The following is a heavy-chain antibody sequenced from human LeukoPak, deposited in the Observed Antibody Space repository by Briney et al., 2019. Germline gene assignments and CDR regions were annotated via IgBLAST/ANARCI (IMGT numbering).Heavy chain of an antibody. J-gene: IGHJ5*02. Sequence: GGSLRLSCAASGFTFSDYAMTWVRQAPGKELQWVSGISGSGASTYYGDSVKGRFIISRDNSKNTLYLQIDSLRAEDTAVYYCAKGASSGWLLYWFDPWGQGTLVTVSS. D-gene: IGHD6-19*01. CDR1: GFTFSDYA. CDR2: ISGSGAST. CDR3: AKGASSGWLLYWFDP. V-gene: IGHV3-23*01.